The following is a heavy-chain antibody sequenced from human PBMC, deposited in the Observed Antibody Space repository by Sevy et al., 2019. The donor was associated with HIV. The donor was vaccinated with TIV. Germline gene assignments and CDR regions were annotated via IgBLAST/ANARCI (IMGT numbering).Heavy chain of an antibody. Sequence: SGPTLVNPTQTLTLTCTFSGFSLSTSGEGVDWIRQPPGKALEWLALIYWNDDQRYSPSLKSRLTITKDTSNKQVVLTMTNMDPVDTATYYCADRGGVHYYDSSGYYTRAEYFEHWGQGTLVTVSS. V-gene: IGHV2-5*01. D-gene: IGHD3-22*01. CDR3: ADRGGVHYYDSSGYYTRAEYFEH. CDR2: IYWNDDQ. CDR1: GFSLSTSGEG. J-gene: IGHJ1*01.